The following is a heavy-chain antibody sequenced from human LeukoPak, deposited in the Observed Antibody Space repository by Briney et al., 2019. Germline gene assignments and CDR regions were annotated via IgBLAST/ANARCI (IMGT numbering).Heavy chain of an antibody. CDR1: GGSFSGYY. V-gene: IGHV4-34*09. J-gene: IGHJ3*02. CDR2: IYYSGST. Sequence: SETLSLTCAVYGGSFSGYYWSWIRQPPGRGLEWIGYIYYSGSTYYNPSLKSRVTISVDTSKNQFSLKLSSVTAADTAVYYCARWAPRGDAFDIWGQGTMVTVSS. CDR3: ARWAPRGDAFDI.